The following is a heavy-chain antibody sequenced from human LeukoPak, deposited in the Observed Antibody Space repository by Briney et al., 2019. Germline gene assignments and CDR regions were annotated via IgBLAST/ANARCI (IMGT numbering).Heavy chain of an antibody. CDR3: AKDDGGSGWYSARYLGDY. D-gene: IGHD6-19*01. CDR2: ISYDGSNK. Sequence: GGSLRLSCAASGFTFSSYGMHWVRQAPGKGLEWVAVISYDGSNKYYADSVKGRFTISRDNSKNTLYLQMNSLRAEDTAVYYCAKDDGGSGWYSARYLGDYWGQGTLVTVSS. V-gene: IGHV3-30*18. J-gene: IGHJ4*02. CDR1: GFTFSSYG.